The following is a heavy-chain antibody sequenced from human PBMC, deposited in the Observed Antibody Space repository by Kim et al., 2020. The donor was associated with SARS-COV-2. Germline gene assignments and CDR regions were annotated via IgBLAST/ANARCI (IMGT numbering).Heavy chain of an antibody. Sequence: GGSLRLSCAASGFTFSSYEMNWVRQAPGKGLEWVSYISSSGSTIYYADSVKGRFTISRDNAKNSLYLQMNSLRAEDTAVYYCARDGYSYGPNAFDIWGQGTMVTVSS. CDR3: ARDGYSYGPNAFDI. CDR1: GFTFSSYE. J-gene: IGHJ3*02. V-gene: IGHV3-48*03. CDR2: ISSSGSTI. D-gene: IGHD5-18*01.